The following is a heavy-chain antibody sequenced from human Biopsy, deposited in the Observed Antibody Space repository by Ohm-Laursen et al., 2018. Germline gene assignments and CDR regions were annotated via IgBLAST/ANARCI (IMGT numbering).Heavy chain of an antibody. V-gene: IGHV1-8*01. Sequence: SVKVSCKASGYSFSTYDVNWVRQARGQGLEWMGWMIPSSGKTGHAQRFQGRVTLTMNTSISTAYMELSGLRSEDTAVYFCARGYSRRVSIFEASIYWFDTWGQGTLVTVSS. D-gene: IGHD6-6*01. CDR2: MIPSSGKT. J-gene: IGHJ5*02. CDR1: GYSFSTYD. CDR3: ARGYSRRVSIFEASIYWFDT.